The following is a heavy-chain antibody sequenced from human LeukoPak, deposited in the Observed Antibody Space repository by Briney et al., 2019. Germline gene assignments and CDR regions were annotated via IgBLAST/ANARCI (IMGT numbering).Heavy chain of an antibody. D-gene: IGHD3-10*01. CDR1: GGSISSSSYY. Sequence: SETLSLTCTVSGGSISSSSYYWGWIRQPPGKGLEWIGSIYYSGSTNYNPSLKSRVTISVDTSKNQFSLKLSSVTAADTAVYYCARRRVRGVIIVGGRGYYMDVWGKGTTVTISS. J-gene: IGHJ6*03. CDR2: IYYSGST. CDR3: ARRRVRGVIIVGGRGYYMDV. V-gene: IGHV4-39*07.